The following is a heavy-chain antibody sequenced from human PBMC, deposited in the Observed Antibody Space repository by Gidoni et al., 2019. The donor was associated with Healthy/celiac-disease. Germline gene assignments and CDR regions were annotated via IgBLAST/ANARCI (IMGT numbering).Heavy chain of an antibody. CDR2: ISSSSRYI. Sequence: EVQLVESGGGLVKPGGSLRPACAASGFTFRSSSMNWVRQAPRKGLEWAPSISSSSRYIYYADSVKGRFSISRDNAKNSLYLQMNSLGAEDTAVYYCARDGGGYGDYYFDYWGQGTLVTVSS. D-gene: IGHD4-17*01. CDR1: GFTFRSSS. V-gene: IGHV3-21*01. CDR3: ARDGGGYGDYYFDY. J-gene: IGHJ4*02.